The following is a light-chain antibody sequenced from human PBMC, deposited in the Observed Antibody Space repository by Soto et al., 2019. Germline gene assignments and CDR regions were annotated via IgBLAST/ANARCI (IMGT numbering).Light chain of an antibody. CDR2: GAS. V-gene: IGKV3-20*01. J-gene: IGKJ1*01. CDR3: QQFRNWPWT. CDR1: QSASSSY. Sequence: EIVLTQYPGTLSLSPGERSTLSCSPSQSASSSYLAWYQQKPGQAPRLLIHGASTRATGIPARISGSGSGTEFTLTISSLQSEDFAVYYCQQFRNWPWTFGQGTKVDIK.